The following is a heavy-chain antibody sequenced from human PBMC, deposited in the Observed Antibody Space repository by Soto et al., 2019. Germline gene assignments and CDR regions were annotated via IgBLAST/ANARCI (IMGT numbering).Heavy chain of an antibody. D-gene: IGHD5-18*01. CDR2: ISYDGSNK. J-gene: IGHJ3*02. CDR1: GFTFSSYA. CDR3: ARDPTAMVPGRGAFDI. Sequence: QVQLVESGGGVVQPGRSLRLSCAASGFTFSSYAMHWVRQAPGKGLEWVAVISYDGSNKYYADSVKGRFTISRDNSKNPLYLQMNSLRAEDTAVYYCARDPTAMVPGRGAFDIWGQGTMVTVSS. V-gene: IGHV3-30-3*01.